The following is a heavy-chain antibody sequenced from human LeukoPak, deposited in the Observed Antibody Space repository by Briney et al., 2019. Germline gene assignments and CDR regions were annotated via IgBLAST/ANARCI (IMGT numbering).Heavy chain of an antibody. CDR1: GFPFSDYN. CDR2: VSGGSSII. V-gene: IGHV3-48*02. Sequence: GGPLRLSCAASGFPFSDYNMNWVRQAPRQGLAWVSYVSGGSSIIYYADSVKGRFTISRDNAKNSLFLQMNSLRDEDTAVYYCARAVSGYAFDYWGQGTLVTVSS. CDR3: ARAVSGYAFDY. D-gene: IGHD5-12*01. J-gene: IGHJ4*02.